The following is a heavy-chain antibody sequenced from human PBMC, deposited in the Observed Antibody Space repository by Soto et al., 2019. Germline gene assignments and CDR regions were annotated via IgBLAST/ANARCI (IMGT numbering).Heavy chain of an antibody. D-gene: IGHD3-22*01. CDR1: GFSFSSYW. J-gene: IGHJ3*02. CDR2: IKPDGSEK. CDR3: ARGDYYDSSGPFSDAFDI. Sequence: GGSLRLSCAASGFSFSSYWMSWVRQAPGKGLEWVANIKPDGSEKWYVDSVKGRFTISRDNAKKSLYLQMNSLRAEDTAVYYCARGDYYDSSGPFSDAFDIWGQGTMVTVSS. V-gene: IGHV3-7*04.